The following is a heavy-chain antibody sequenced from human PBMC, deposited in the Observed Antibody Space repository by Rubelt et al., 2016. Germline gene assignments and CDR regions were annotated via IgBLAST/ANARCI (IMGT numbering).Heavy chain of an antibody. J-gene: IGHJ4*02. D-gene: IGHD3-10*01. CDR3: ARDWASGFDY. Sequence: EVQLVESGGGLVQPGGSLRLSCAASGFTFSSYWMHWVRQAPGKGLVWVSRIDSDGSSTSYAASVKGRFTISRDNAKNSLYLQMSSLRVEDTAVYYCARDWASGFDYWGQGILVTVAS. V-gene: IGHV3-74*01. CDR2: IDSDGSST. CDR1: GFTFSSYW.